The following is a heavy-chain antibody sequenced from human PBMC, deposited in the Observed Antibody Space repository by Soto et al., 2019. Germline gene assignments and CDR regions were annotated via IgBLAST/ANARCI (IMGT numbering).Heavy chain of an antibody. J-gene: IGHJ4*02. CDR2: ISGSLGST. Sequence: DVQLLESGGGLVQPGGSLRLSCAASGFTFSTYAMSWVRQAPGQGLEWVSGISGSLGSTYYADSVRGRFTISRDNYKNPLYLQMNSLRAEDTAVYYCAKAPPRGYSGYDPDYWGQGTLVTVSS. V-gene: IGHV3-23*01. D-gene: IGHD5-12*01. CDR1: GFTFSTYA. CDR3: AKAPPRGYSGYDPDY.